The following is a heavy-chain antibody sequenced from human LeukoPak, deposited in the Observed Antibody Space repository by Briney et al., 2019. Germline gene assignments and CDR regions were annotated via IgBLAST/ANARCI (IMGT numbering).Heavy chain of an antibody. CDR1: GYTLTDLS. Sequence: ASVKVSCKVSGYTLTDLSMHWVRQAPGKGLEWMGGFDPEDGETIYAQKFQGRVTMTEDTSTDTAYMELSSLRSEDTAVYYCATALVQVPYYYYCGMDVWGQATTVTVSS. J-gene: IGHJ6*02. V-gene: IGHV1-24*01. CDR2: FDPEDGET. CDR3: ATALVQVPYYYYCGMDV.